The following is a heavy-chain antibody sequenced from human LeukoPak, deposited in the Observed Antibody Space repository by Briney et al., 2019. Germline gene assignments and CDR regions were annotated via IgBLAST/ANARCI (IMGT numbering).Heavy chain of an antibody. J-gene: IGHJ4*02. Sequence: GGSLRLSCAASGFTFSSFAMTWVRQAPGKGLEWVSGISGSGGSIYYADSVKGRFTISRDNSKNTLYLQMNSLRAEDTAVYYCAKDHHDILTGYDYWGQGTLVTVSS. CDR2: ISGSGGSI. D-gene: IGHD3-9*01. CDR3: AKDHHDILTGYDY. CDR1: GFTFSSFA. V-gene: IGHV3-23*01.